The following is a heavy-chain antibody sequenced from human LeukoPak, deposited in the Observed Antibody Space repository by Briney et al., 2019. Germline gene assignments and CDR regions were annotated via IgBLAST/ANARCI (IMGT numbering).Heavy chain of an antibody. V-gene: IGHV1-2*02. D-gene: IGHD2-15*01. Sequence: ASVKVSCKASGYTFSGYNMHWVRQAPGQGLEWMGWINPNSGGSNYAQSFQGRVTMTRDTSISTAYMELSRLRSDDTAVYYCASPVVAATQWWFDPWGQGTLVTVSS. CDR2: INPNSGGS. CDR3: ASPVVAATQWWFDP. J-gene: IGHJ5*02. CDR1: GYTFSGYN.